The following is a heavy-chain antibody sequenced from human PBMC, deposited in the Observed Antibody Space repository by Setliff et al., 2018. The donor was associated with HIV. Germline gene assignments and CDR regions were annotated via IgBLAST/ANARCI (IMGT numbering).Heavy chain of an antibody. CDR1: GFTFSSYA. CDR3: VGMDIVVVLPPDV. D-gene: IGHD2-21*01. J-gene: IGHJ6*02. Sequence: LSLSCAASGFTFSSYAMYWVRQAPGKGLEWVAVISYDGSNKYYADSVKGRFTISRDNSKNTLYLQMNSLRAEDTAVYYCVGMDIVVVLPPDVWGQGTTVTVSS. V-gene: IGHV3-30-3*01. CDR2: ISYDGSNK.